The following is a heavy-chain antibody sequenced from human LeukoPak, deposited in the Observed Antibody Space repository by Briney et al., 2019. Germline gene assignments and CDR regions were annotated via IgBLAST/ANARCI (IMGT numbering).Heavy chain of an antibody. CDR1: GFTFDSYS. J-gene: IGHJ4*02. Sequence: GGSLRLSCAASGFTFDSYSMNWVRQAPGKGLEWVSSITSSSTYIYYADSVKGRFTISRDNAKKSVYLQMNSLGAEDTAVYYCARGGVYSSRGIDYWGQGTLVTVSS. CDR3: ARGGVYSSRGIDY. D-gene: IGHD6-13*01. CDR2: ITSSSTYI. V-gene: IGHV3-21*01.